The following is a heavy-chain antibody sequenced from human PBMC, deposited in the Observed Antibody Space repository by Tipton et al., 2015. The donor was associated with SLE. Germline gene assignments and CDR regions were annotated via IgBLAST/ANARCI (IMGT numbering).Heavy chain of an antibody. J-gene: IGHJ3*02. Sequence: TLSLTCAVYGGSFSGYYWSWIRQPPGKGLEWIGEINHSGSTNYNPSLKSRVTISVDTSKNQFSLKLSSVTAADTAVYYCARGEHGGNCDFGAFDIWGPGTMVAVSS. CDR1: GGSFSGYY. V-gene: IGHV4-34*01. D-gene: IGHD2-15*01. CDR3: ARGEHGGNCDFGAFDI. CDR2: INHSGST.